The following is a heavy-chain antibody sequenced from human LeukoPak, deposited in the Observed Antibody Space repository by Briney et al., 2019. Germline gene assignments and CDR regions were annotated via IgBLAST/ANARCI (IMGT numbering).Heavy chain of an antibody. CDR1: GFTFSSYG. CDR3: AKDGRLAVSGWYEGGDY. D-gene: IGHD6-19*01. V-gene: IGHV3-30*18. CDR2: ISYDGSNE. J-gene: IGHJ4*02. Sequence: GRSLRLSCAASGFTFSSYGMHWVRQAPGKGLEWVAVISYDGSNEYYADSVKGRFTISRDNSKNTLYLQMNSLRAEDTAVYYCAKDGRLAVSGWYEGGDYWGQGTLVTVSS.